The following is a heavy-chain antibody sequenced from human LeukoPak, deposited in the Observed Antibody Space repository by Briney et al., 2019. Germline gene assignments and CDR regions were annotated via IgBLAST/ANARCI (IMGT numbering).Heavy chain of an antibody. CDR2: ISGSGGST. CDR3: AKEGGYGELSSYFDY. CDR1: GFTFSSYG. D-gene: IGHD3-16*02. Sequence: PGGSLRLSCAASGFTFSSYGMSWDRQAPGKGLEWVSAISGSGGSTYYADSVKGRFTISRDNSKNTLYLQMNSLRAEDTAVYYCAKEGGYGELSSYFDYWGQGTLVTVSS. V-gene: IGHV3-23*01. J-gene: IGHJ4*02.